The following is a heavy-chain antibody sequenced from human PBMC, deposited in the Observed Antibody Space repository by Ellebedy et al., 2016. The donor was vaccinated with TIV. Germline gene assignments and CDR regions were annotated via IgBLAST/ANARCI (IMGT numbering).Heavy chain of an antibody. CDR3: TTVDGH. Sequence: PGGSLRLSCAGSGLTLSAYWKHWVRQAPGKGLIWVSRIESDGSGTSYADSVKGRFTISRDNAKNTLYLQMNSLRAEDTAVYYCTTVDGHWGQGTLVTVSS. CDR1: GLTLSAYW. CDR2: IESDGSGT. D-gene: IGHD5-24*01. J-gene: IGHJ4*02. V-gene: IGHV3-74*01.